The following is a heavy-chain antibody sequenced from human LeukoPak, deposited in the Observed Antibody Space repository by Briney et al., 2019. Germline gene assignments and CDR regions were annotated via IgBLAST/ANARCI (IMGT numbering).Heavy chain of an antibody. J-gene: IGHJ6*03. D-gene: IGHD3-3*01. V-gene: IGHV1-69*01. CDR2: IIPVFATT. CDR3: ARTTIFANNYYYYYMDV. CDR1: GGTFSNYG. Sequence: GSSVKVSCKASGGTFSNYGISWVRQAPGQGLEWMGGIIPVFATTKYAQRFQGRVTITVDESTSTAYMELSSLRSDDTAVYYCARTTIFANNYYYYYMDVWGKGTTVTVSS.